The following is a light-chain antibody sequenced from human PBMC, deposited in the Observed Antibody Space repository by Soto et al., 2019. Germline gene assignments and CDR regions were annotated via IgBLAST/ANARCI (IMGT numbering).Light chain of an antibody. J-gene: IGKJ1*01. Sequence: DVQMAPSPSSLSASVGYRVTITCRASQSISGWLAWYQQKPGKAPKILIYDASNLERGLPSRFSGSGSGTEFTLTISSLQPDDFATYYCQQYDSFPWSFGQGTKV. V-gene: IGKV1-5*01. CDR3: QQYDSFPWS. CDR1: QSISGW. CDR2: DAS.